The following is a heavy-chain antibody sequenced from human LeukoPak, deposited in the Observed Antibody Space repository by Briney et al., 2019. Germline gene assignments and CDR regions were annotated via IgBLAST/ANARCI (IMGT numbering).Heavy chain of an antibody. CDR2: IYTSGST. D-gene: IGHD3-22*01. CDR1: GGSISSYY. V-gene: IGHV4-4*07. CDR3: ARAPSLHYYDSSGHFDY. Sequence: KPSETLSLTCTVSGGSISSYYWSWIRQPAGKGLEWIGRIYTSGSTNYNPSLKSRVTLSVDTSKNQLSLKLSSVTAADTAVYYCARAPSLHYYDSSGHFDYWGQGTLVTVSS. J-gene: IGHJ4*02.